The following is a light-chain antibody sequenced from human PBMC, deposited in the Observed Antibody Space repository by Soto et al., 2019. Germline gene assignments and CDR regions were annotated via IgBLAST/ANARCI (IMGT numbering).Light chain of an antibody. CDR1: SSNIENNA. J-gene: IGLJ2*01. CDR2: FDD. Sequence: QSVLTQPPSVSEAPRQRVTISCSGSSSNIENNAVNWYQQFPGKPPKLVVYFDDLLPSGVSDRFSGSKSGTSASLAISGLQSEDEADYYCAAWDDSLNGLIFGGGTKLTVL. V-gene: IGLV1-36*01. CDR3: AAWDDSLNGLI.